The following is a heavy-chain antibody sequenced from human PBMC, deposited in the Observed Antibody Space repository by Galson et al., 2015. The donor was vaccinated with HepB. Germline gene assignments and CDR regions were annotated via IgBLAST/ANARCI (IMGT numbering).Heavy chain of an antibody. CDR3: ARDLGTSRRAYDI. D-gene: IGHD1-1*01. CDR2: IDIGNTFI. CDR1: GFTLSTYN. J-gene: IGHJ3*02. Sequence: SLRLSCAASGFTLSTYNMNWVRQAPGKGLEWVSFIDIGNTFIKYTESVKGRFTISRDDAKNSLYLQMSSLRAEDTALYYCARDLGTSRRAYDIWAKGHWSPSLQ. V-gene: IGHV3-21*01.